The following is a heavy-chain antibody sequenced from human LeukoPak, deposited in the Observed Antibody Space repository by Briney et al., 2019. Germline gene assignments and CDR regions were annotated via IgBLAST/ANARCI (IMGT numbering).Heavy chain of an antibody. D-gene: IGHD3-22*01. CDR1: GVSITDYY. J-gene: IGHJ3*02. CDR2: DYYSGSS. Sequence: SETLSLTCTVSGVSITDYYWGWIRQPPGKGLEWIGYDYYSGSSNYNPSLKSRVTISLDTSKNQFSLKMSSVTAADTAVYYCARDLKLDGSSGYYAFDIWGQGTMVTVSS. V-gene: IGHV4-59*01. CDR3: ARDLKLDGSSGYYAFDI.